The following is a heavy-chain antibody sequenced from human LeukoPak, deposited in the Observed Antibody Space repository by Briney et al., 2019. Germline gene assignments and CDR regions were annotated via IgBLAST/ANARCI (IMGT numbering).Heavy chain of an antibody. CDR2: IYYSGST. Sequence: SQTLSLTCTVSGGSISSGGYYWSWIRQHPGKGLEWIGYIYYSGSTYYNPSLKSRVTISVDTSKNQFSLKLSSVTAADTAVYYCARACRGGDYCFDIWGQGTMVTVSS. J-gene: IGHJ3*02. CDR3: ARACRGGDYCFDI. D-gene: IGHD2-21*02. V-gene: IGHV4-31*03. CDR1: GGSISSGGYY.